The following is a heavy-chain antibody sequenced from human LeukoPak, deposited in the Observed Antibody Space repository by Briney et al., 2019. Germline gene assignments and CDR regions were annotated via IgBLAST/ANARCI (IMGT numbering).Heavy chain of an antibody. Sequence: GGSLRLSCAASGFTFSSYWMSWVRQAPGKGLEWVANIKQDGSEKYYVDSVEGRFTISRDNAKNSLYLQMNSLRAEDTAVYYCARFLGSGYFFSMFDYWGQGTLVTVSS. D-gene: IGHD3-22*01. CDR1: GFTFSSYW. J-gene: IGHJ4*02. V-gene: IGHV3-7*01. CDR2: IKQDGSEK. CDR3: ARFLGSGYFFSMFDY.